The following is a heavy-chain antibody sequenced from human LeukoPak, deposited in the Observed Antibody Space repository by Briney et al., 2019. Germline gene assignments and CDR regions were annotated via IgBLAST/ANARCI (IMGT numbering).Heavy chain of an antibody. CDR2: INPNTGGT. D-gene: IGHD6-13*01. V-gene: IGHV1-2*06. J-gene: IGHJ5*02. CDR3: AKVPPSITAAGNWLDP. CDR1: GYTFTPYY. Sequence: GASVKVSCTASGYTFTPYYIHWVRQAPGQGLEWMGRINPNTGGTNYAQKFQGRVTMTRDTSITTAYMELSRLTSDDTAIYYCAKVPPSITAAGNWLDPWGQGALVTVSS.